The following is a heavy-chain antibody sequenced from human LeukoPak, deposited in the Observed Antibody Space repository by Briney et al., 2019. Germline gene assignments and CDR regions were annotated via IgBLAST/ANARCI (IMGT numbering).Heavy chain of an antibody. V-gene: IGHV3-21*01. CDR3: ARDDILTGYSKGFDP. J-gene: IGHJ5*02. CDR1: GFTFSSYS. Sequence: AGGSLRLSCAASGFTFSSYSMNWVRQAPGKGLEWVSSISSSSSYIYYADSVKGRFTISRDNAKNSLYLQMNSLRAEDTAVYYCARDDILTGYSKGFDPWGQGTLVTVSS. D-gene: IGHD3-9*01. CDR2: ISSSSSYI.